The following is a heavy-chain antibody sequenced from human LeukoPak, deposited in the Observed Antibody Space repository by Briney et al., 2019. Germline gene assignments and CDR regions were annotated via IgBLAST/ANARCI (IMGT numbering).Heavy chain of an antibody. CDR1: GFAFRTYA. CDR2: MSYDGRNE. V-gene: IGHV3-30-3*01. Sequence: PGRSLRLSCAASGFAFRTYAMHWVRQAPGKGLEWVAIMSYDGRNEYYADSVKGRFTISQDNSKNALFLQMNSLRPEDTANYHCARGYGSGSSYFDYWGQGTLVTVSS. CDR3: ARGYGSGSSYFDY. D-gene: IGHD3-10*01. J-gene: IGHJ4*02.